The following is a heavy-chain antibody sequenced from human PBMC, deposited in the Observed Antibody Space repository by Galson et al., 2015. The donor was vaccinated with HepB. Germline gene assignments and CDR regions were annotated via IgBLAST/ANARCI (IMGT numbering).Heavy chain of an antibody. CDR2: FDPEDGET. Sequence: QSGAEVKKPGASVKVSCKVSGYTLTELSMHWVRQAPGKGLEWMGGFDPEDGETIYAQKFQGRVTMTEDTSTDTAYMELSSLRSEDTAVYYCATDRYFRECSSTSCYRVGRGMDVWGQGTTVTVSS. CDR1: GYTLTELS. D-gene: IGHD2-2*01. J-gene: IGHJ6*02. CDR3: ATDRYFRECSSTSCYRVGRGMDV. V-gene: IGHV1-24*01.